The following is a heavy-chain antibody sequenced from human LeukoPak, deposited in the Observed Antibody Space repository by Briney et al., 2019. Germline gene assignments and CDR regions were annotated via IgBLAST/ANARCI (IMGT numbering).Heavy chain of an antibody. CDR3: TTYMAARPDNFGF. CDR1: GFNFNNAW. Sequence: PGGSLRLSCAASGFNFNNAWMSWVRQAPGMGLEWVGRIKSKTSGGTTDYAAPVEGRFTISRDDSKNTLFLQMNSLKTEDTAFYYCTTYMAARPDNFGFWGQGTLVTVSS. CDR2: IKSKTSGGTT. J-gene: IGHJ4*02. V-gene: IGHV3-15*01. D-gene: IGHD6-6*01.